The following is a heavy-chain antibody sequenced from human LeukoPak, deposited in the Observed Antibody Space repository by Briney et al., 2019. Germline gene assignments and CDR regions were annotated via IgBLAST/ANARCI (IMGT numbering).Heavy chain of an antibody. V-gene: IGHV3-21*01. J-gene: IGHJ3*02. CDR2: ISRGSGHI. D-gene: IGHD5-18*01. Sequence: PGGSLRLPCEAFGFTFCNHSMNWVGQAPGKGRGWVSSISRGSGHIYYADSVKGRFPLSRHNARNSLYLQMNSLRAEDTAVYYCASSAMAAAFDIWGQGTMVTVSS. CDR3: ASSAMAAAFDI. CDR1: GFTFCNHS.